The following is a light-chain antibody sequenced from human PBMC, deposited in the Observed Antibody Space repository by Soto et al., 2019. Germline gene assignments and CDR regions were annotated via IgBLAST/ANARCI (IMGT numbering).Light chain of an antibody. CDR2: SND. V-gene: IGLV1-44*01. J-gene: IGLJ3*02. CDR1: TSNIGSNT. Sequence: QSVLTQPPSASGTPGQSVTISCSGSTSNIGSNTVNWYQQLPRTAPKLLVYSNDQRPSGVPDRFSASKSGTSAFLAISGLQSEDEADYDCAVWDDSLNAWVFGGGTKVTVL. CDR3: AVWDDSLNAWV.